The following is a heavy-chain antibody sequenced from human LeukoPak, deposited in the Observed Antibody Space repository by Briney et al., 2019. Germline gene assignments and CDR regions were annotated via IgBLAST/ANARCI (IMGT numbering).Heavy chain of an antibody. CDR1: GFTFGDYY. J-gene: IGHJ4*02. V-gene: IGHV3-11*01. CDR3: AKSSWEVGSSFDY. D-gene: IGHD1-26*01. Sequence: GGSLRLSCAASGFTFGDYYMTWIRQAPGKGLEWISYISPSGDTIYYADSVRGRFTISRDNANNSLCLHMNSLRAEDTAVYYCAKSSWEVGSSFDYWGQGTLVTVSS. CDR2: ISPSGDTI.